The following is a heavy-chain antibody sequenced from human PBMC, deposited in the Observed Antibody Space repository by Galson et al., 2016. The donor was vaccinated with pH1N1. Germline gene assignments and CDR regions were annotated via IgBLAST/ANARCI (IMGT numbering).Heavy chain of an antibody. CDR1: GFTFSRYW. V-gene: IGHV3-74*01. CDR3: ATGEGYYFDY. J-gene: IGHJ4*02. CDR2: INRDGGSA. Sequence: SLRLSCAASGFTFSRYWMHWVRQAPGKGLVWVSRINRDGGSAIYADSVKGRLTISRDNAKNTLYLQMNSLRAEDTAVYYCATGEGYYFDYWGREPWSPSPQ. D-gene: IGHD7-27*01.